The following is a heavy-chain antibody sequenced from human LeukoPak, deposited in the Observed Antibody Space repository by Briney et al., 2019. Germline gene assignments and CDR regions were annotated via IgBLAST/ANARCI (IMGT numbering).Heavy chain of an antibody. D-gene: IGHD3-10*01. CDR2: ISWNSGSI. CDR3: AKDGDTMVRGVITYFDY. J-gene: IGHJ4*02. V-gene: IGHV3-9*01. CDR1: GFTLDDYP. Sequence: GGSLRLSCAASGFTLDDYPMHWVRQAPGKGLEWVSGISWNSGSIGYADSVKGRFTISRDNAKNSLYLQMNSLRAEDTALYYCAKDGDTMVRGVITYFDYWGQGTLVTVSS.